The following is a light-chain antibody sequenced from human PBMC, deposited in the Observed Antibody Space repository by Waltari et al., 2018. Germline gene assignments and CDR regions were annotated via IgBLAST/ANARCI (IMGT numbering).Light chain of an antibody. CDR3: QQYNNWPLT. CDR2: GAS. CDR1: QSLSSN. J-gene: IGKJ4*01. V-gene: IGKV3-15*01. Sequence: EIVMTQSPATLSVSPGERATLSCRASQSLSSNLAWHQQKPGQAPRLLIYGASTRATGIPARFSGSGSGTEFTLTISSLQSEDFAVYYCQQYNNWPLTFGGGTKVEIK.